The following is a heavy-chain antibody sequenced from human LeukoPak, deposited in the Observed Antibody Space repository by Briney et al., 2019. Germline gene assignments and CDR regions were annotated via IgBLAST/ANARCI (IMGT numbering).Heavy chain of an antibody. CDR3: AREDSSSWCPDY. CDR2: ISYDGSNK. Sequence: GGSLRLSCAASGFTFSSYAMHWVRQAPGEGLEWVAVISYDGSNKYYADSVKGRFTISRDNSKNTLYLQMNSLRAEDTAVYYCAREDSSSWCPDYWGQGTLVTVSS. J-gene: IGHJ4*02. CDR1: GFTFSSYA. V-gene: IGHV3-30*04. D-gene: IGHD6-13*01.